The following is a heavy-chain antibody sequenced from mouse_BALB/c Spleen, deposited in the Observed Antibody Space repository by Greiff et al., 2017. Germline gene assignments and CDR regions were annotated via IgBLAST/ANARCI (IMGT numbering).Heavy chain of an antibody. V-gene: IGHV14-1*02. D-gene: IGHD3-2*01. J-gene: IGHJ4*01. CDR1: GFNIKDYY. CDR2: IDPGNGNT. Sequence: VQLQQSGAELVRPGALVKLSCKASGFNIKDYYMHWVKQRPEQGLEWIGWIDPGNGNTKYDPKFQGKASITADTSSNTAYLQLSSLTSEDTAVYYCARGVDSSGRCYAMDYWGQGTSVTVSS. CDR3: ARGVDSSGRCYAMDY.